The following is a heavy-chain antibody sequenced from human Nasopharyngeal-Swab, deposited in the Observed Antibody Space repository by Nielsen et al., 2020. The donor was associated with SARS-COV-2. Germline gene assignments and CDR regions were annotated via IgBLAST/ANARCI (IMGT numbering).Heavy chain of an antibody. CDR1: GFTFSSYT. V-gene: IGHV3-23*01. J-gene: IGHJ6*02. D-gene: IGHD3-16*01. CDR2: ITGSGDAT. CDR3: AKDGVRLNGIDL. Sequence: GESLKISCGASGFTFSSYTMSWVRQAPGRGLEWVSAITGSGDATNYADSVRGRFTISRDNSKSTLYLQMNSLRAEDTAEYFCAKDGVRLNGIDLWGQGTTVTVSS.